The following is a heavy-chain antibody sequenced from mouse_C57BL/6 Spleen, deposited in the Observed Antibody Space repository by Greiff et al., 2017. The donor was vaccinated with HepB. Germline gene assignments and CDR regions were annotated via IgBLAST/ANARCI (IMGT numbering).Heavy chain of an antibody. CDR3: ARSNDGYYVAYAMDY. J-gene: IGHJ4*01. Sequence: VKLMESGAELVKPGASVKISCKASGYAFSSYWMNWVKQRPGKGLEWIGQIYPGDGDTNYNGKFKGKATLTADKSSSTAYMQLSSLTSEDSAVYFCARSNDGYYVAYAMDYWGQGTSVTVSS. V-gene: IGHV1-80*01. D-gene: IGHD2-3*01. CDR1: GYAFSSYW. CDR2: IYPGDGDT.